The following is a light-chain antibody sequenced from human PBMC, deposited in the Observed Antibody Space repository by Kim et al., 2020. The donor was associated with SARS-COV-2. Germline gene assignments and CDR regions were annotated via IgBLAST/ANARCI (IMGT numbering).Light chain of an antibody. Sequence: DIQMTQTPSTLSASVGDRVTISCQASQDISNWLTWYQQKPGKAPNLLIYEAYNLESGVPSRFSGSGYGTDFTFTISSLQPDDIATYYCQQHDNIPLTFGGGTKVDIK. CDR1: QDISNW. V-gene: IGKV1-33*01. J-gene: IGKJ4*01. CDR3: QQHDNIPLT. CDR2: EAY.